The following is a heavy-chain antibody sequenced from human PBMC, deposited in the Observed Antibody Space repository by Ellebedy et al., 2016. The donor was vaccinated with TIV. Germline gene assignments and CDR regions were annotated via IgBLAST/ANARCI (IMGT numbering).Heavy chain of an antibody. CDR3: ARGMSFGYSMDV. CDR1: GFTFNSYG. Sequence: GESLKISCAASGFTFNSYGMHWVRQAPGKGLEWVAVISYDGTAKYYADSVKGRFIISRDKAKNSLYLQMNSLRAEDTAVYYCARGMSFGYSMDVWGQGTTVTVSS. CDR2: ISYDGTAK. V-gene: IGHV3-30*03. J-gene: IGHJ6*02. D-gene: IGHD1-26*01.